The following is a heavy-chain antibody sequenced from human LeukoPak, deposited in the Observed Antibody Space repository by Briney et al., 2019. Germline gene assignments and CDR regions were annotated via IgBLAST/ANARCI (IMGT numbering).Heavy chain of an antibody. CDR3: ARVNSSSWFNYYGMDV. V-gene: IGHV4-31*03. D-gene: IGHD6-13*01. CDR2: IYYSGSA. J-gene: IGHJ6*02. CDR1: GGSISSGGYY. Sequence: PSQTLSLTCTVSGGSISSGGYYWIWIRQHPGKGLEWIGYIYYSGSAYYNPSLKSRVTISVDTSKNQFSLKLISVTAADTAVYYCARVNSSSWFNYYGMDVWGQGTTVTVSS.